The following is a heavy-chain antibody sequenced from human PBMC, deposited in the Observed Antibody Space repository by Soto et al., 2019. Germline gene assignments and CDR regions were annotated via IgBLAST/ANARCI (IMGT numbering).Heavy chain of an antibody. CDR3: ARGVGFGYYYYHMDL. D-gene: IGHD3-10*01. Sequence: ASVKVSCKTSGYTFVDHYLYWVRQAPGQGLEWMGWINPRNGDKRYAQKFQGRVTMIRDTIITTTYMDLSALTSDDTAVYYCARGVGFGYYYYHMDLWGQGTTVTVSS. V-gene: IGHV1-2*02. J-gene: IGHJ6*02. CDR1: GYTFVDHY. CDR2: INPRNGDK.